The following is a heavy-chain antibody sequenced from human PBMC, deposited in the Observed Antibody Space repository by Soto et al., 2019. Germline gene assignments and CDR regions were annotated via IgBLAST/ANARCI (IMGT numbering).Heavy chain of an antibody. V-gene: IGHV3-23*01. CDR2: ISGSGGST. J-gene: IGHJ6*02. CDR1: GFTFSSYA. D-gene: IGHD3-3*01. CDR3: AKDLPGFGRFLGQVDV. Sequence: GSLSLSCAASGFTFSSYAMSWVRQAPGKGLEWVSAISGSGGSTYYAGSVKGRFTISRDNSKNTLYLQMNSLRAEDTAVYYCAKDLPGFGRFLGQVDVWGQGTTVTVSS.